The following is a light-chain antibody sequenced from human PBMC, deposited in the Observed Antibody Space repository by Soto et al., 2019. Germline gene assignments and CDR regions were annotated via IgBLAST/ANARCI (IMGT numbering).Light chain of an antibody. CDR2: GAS. CDR3: QQYNNPST. CDR1: QSVSSN. Sequence: EIVMTQSPATLSVSPGERATLSCRASQSVSSNLAWYQQKPGQAPRLLIYGASTRATGIPARFSGSGSGTDFTLTITSLQSEDFAVYYCQQYNNPSTFGHGTKVDIK. J-gene: IGKJ1*01. V-gene: IGKV3-15*01.